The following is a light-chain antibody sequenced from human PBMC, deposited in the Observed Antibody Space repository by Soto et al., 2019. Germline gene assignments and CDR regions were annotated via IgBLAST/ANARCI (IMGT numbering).Light chain of an antibody. CDR1: GRGIESYYL. Sequence: QSALNQPASVSGSPGQSVTISCTATGRGIESYYLVSWYQQLPGTVPKLLIYEVNKRPSGVSGRFSGSKSGNTASLTISGLQAEDEADYCCCSFTSSNTHVFGTGTKVTVL. CDR3: CSFTSSNTHV. CDR2: EVN. J-gene: IGLJ1*01. V-gene: IGLV2-23*02.